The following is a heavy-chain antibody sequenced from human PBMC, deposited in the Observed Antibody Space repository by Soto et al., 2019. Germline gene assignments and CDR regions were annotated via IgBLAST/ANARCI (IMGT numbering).Heavy chain of an antibody. D-gene: IGHD6-13*01. CDR1: GYTLTELS. Sequence: GASVKVSCKVSGYTLTELSMHWVRQAPGKGLEWMGGFDPEDGETIYAQKFQGRVTMTEVTSTDTAYMELSSLRSEDTAVYYCATMTNSSPVGDYYYGMDVWGQGTTVTVSS. CDR3: ATMTNSSPVGDYYYGMDV. CDR2: FDPEDGET. V-gene: IGHV1-24*01. J-gene: IGHJ6*02.